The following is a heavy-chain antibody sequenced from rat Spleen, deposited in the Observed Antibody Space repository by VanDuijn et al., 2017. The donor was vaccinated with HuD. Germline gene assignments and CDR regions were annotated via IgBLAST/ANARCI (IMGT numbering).Heavy chain of an antibody. CDR1: GFTFSNYY. CDR2: ISPSGGST. D-gene: IGHD1-9*01. CDR3: ATDRAYTMGITD. Sequence: EVQMVESGGGLVKPGRSLKLSCAASGFTFSNYYMAWVRQAPTKGLEWVASISPSGGSTYYPDSVKGRFTISRDNAKSTLYLQMDSLRSEDTATYYCATDRAYTMGITDWGQGVMVTVSS. J-gene: IGHJ2*01. V-gene: IGHV5-27*01.